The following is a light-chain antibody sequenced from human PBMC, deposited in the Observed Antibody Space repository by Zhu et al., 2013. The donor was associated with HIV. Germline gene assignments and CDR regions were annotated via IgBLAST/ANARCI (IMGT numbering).Light chain of an antibody. CDR3: LQDYLYPPT. CDR1: QSVNTNF. Sequence: EIVLTQSPGTLSLSPGERATLSCRASQSVNTNFIAWYQQKPGQAPRLLIYGASTRATGIPARFSGSASGTTFTLTITSLQPEDFATYFCLQDYLYPPTFGPGTKVEIK. CDR2: GAS. J-gene: IGKJ1*01. V-gene: IGKV3D-7*01.